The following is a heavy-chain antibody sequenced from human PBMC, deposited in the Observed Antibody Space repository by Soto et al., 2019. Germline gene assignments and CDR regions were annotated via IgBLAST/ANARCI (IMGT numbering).Heavy chain of an antibody. CDR1: GYTFTSYG. Sequence: QVQLVQSGAEVKKPGASVKVSCKASGYTFTSYGISWVRQAPGQGLEGMGGISAYNGNTNNAQKLQGRVTMTTDTSTSTAYMELRRLRSNDTAVYYCTSDLGVSAVAGHDFDYWGQGTLGTVSS. CDR3: TSDLGVSAVAGHDFDY. J-gene: IGHJ4*02. D-gene: IGHD6-19*01. V-gene: IGHV1-18*01. CDR2: ISAYNGNT.